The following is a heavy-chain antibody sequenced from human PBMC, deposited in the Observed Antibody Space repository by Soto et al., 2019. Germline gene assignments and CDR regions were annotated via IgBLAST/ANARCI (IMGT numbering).Heavy chain of an antibody. Sequence: SETLSLTCTVSGGSVSSGSYYWSWIRQPPGKGLEWIGYIYYSGSTNYNPSLKSRVTISVDTSKNQFSLKLSSVTAADTAVYYCAREVVSLEYYFDYWGQGTLVTVS. CDR3: AREVVSLEYYFDY. V-gene: IGHV4-61*01. J-gene: IGHJ4*02. D-gene: IGHD3-22*01. CDR2: IYYSGST. CDR1: GGSVSSGSYY.